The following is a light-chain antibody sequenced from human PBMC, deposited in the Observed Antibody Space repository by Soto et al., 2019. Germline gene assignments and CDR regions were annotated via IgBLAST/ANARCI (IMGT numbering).Light chain of an antibody. CDR2: WAS. CDR3: QQYYSTPPWT. Sequence: DIVMTQSPDSLAVSLGERATINCKPSQSVLYSSNNKNYLAWYQQKPGQPPKLLIYWASTRESGVPDRFSGSGSGTDFTLTISSLQAEDVAVYYCQQYYSTPPWTFGQGTKVDIK. CDR1: QSVLYSSNNKNY. V-gene: IGKV4-1*01. J-gene: IGKJ1*01.